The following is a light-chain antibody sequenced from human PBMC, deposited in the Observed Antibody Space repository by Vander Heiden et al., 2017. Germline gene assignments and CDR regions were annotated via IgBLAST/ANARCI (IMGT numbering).Light chain of an antibody. CDR3: QQYGSSPPNT. Sequence: EMVLTQSPGILSLSPGERATLSCRASQSVSSSYLAWYQQKPGQAPRLLIYGASSRATGIPDRFSGSGSGTDFTLTISRLEPEDFAVYYCQQYGSSPPNTFGQGTKLEIK. CDR1: QSVSSSY. V-gene: IGKV3-20*01. CDR2: GAS. J-gene: IGKJ2*01.